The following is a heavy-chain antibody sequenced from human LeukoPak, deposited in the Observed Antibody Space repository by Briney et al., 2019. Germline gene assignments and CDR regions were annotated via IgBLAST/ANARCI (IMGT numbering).Heavy chain of an antibody. CDR1: GDSIRSSSYS. J-gene: IGHJ4*02. V-gene: IGHV4-39*07. Sequence: SETLSLTCTVSGDSIRSSSYSWGWIRQPPGKGLEWIGSIYYSGSTYYNPSLKSRVTISVDTSKNQFSLKLSSVTAADTAVYYCARVPSYYYGSGSYTTWGDYWGQGTLVTVSS. CDR2: IYYSGST. CDR3: ARVPSYYYGSGSYTTWGDY. D-gene: IGHD3-10*01.